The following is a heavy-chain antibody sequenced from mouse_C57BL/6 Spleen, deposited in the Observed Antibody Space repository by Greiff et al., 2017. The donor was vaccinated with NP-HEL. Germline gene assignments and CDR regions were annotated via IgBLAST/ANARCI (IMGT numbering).Heavy chain of an antibody. CDR1: GYTFTSYG. CDR2: IYPRSGNT. D-gene: IGHD1-1*01. V-gene: IGHV1-81*01. J-gene: IGHJ2*01. Sequence: VQLQQSGAELARPGASVKLSSKASGYTFTSYGISWVKQRTGQGLEWIGEIYPRSGNTYYNEKFKGKATLTADKSSSTAYMELRSLTSEDSAVYFCARRDTTVPLDYWGQGTTLTVSS. CDR3: ARRDTTVPLDY.